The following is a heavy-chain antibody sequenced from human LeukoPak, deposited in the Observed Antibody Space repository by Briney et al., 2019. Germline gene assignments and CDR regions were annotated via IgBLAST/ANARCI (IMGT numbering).Heavy chain of an antibody. V-gene: IGHV1-2*02. J-gene: IGHJ4*02. CDR3: AIRPLYRGTDY. D-gene: IGHD3-16*01. CDR1: GYTFTGYY. CDR2: ITPNSGGT. Sequence: ASVKLSCKASGYTFTGYYMHWVRQPPGQGLEWMGWITPNSGGTNYAQKFQGRVTMTRDTSISTAHMELSRLRADDTAVYYCAIRPLYRGTDYWGQGTLVTVSS.